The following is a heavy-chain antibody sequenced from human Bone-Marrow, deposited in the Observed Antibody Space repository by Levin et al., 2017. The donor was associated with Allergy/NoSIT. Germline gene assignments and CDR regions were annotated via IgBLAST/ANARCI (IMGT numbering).Heavy chain of an antibody. D-gene: IGHD4-11*01. J-gene: IGHJ4*02. CDR1: GFTFSNYA. CDR3: AKDRLGDYSDYHDF. CDR2: ISPSGGRT. V-gene: IGHV3-23*01. Sequence: GGSLRLSCAASGFTFSNYAMTWVRQAPGKGLEFVSSISPSGGRTHYADSVKGRFTISRDNSQNALYLQMSSLRADDTAVYYCAKDRLGDYSDYHDFWGQGTLVTVSS.